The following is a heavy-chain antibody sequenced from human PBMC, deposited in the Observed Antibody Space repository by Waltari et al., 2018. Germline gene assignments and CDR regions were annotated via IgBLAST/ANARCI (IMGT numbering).Heavy chain of an antibody. J-gene: IGHJ6*03. V-gene: IGHV4-59*01. D-gene: IGHD3-16*01. CDR3: ARDGIPHTLAYYSMDV. Sequence: QVQRKESGPGLVKPSETLYLTCTVTGGSMSSYYWSWIRQSTGKGLEWIGYIYYSGSTNYNPSLKSRVTISVDTSKTPFSLKLSSVTAAAPAVYYCARDGIPHTLAYYSMDVWGKGTTVTVSS. CDR1: GGSMSSYY. CDR2: IYYSGST.